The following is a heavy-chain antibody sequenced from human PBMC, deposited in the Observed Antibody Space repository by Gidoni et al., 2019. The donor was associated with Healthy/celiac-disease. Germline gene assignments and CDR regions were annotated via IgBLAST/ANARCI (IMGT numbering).Heavy chain of an antibody. D-gene: IGHD3-22*01. V-gene: IGHV4-34*01. CDR1: GGSVSGYY. J-gene: IGHJ4*02. Sequence: QVKLQQWGAGRLKPSANLSLTCAVYGGSVSGYYWSWIRQPPGKGLEWIGEIKHSGSTNYNPSLQSRVTISVDTSKYQFSLKLSSVTAADTAVYYCARGKVGYGRRIHDSSGSLDYWGQGTLVTVSS. CDR2: IKHSGST. CDR3: ARGKVGYGRRIHDSSGSLDY.